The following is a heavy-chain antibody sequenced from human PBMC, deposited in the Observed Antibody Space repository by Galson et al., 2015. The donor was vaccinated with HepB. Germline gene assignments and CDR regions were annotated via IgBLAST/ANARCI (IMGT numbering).Heavy chain of an antibody. Sequence: SLRLSCAASGFSFSDSSMTWIRQAPGKGLEWISYITSRGTIYYVDSVKGRFSISRDNAKNSLYLQMNSLRAEDTAVYYCARRWGYGGNAVSPWGQGTLVTVSS. CDR2: ITSRGTI. CDR3: ARRWGYGGNAVSP. D-gene: IGHD4-23*01. V-gene: IGHV3-11*01. J-gene: IGHJ5*02. CDR1: GFSFSDSS.